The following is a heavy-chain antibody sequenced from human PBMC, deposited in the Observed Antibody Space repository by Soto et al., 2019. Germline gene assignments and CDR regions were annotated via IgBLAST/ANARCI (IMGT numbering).Heavy chain of an antibody. CDR1: GYTFTSYA. V-gene: IGHV1-3*05. Sequence: QVQLVQSGAEEKKPGASVKFSCKASGYTFTSYAMHWLRQAPGQRLEWMGWINAGNGNTKYSQKFQGRVTITRDTSASTAYMELSSLRSEDTAVYYCARAPSWWYFDLWGRGTLVTVSS. CDR3: ARAPSWWYFDL. CDR2: INAGNGNT. J-gene: IGHJ2*01.